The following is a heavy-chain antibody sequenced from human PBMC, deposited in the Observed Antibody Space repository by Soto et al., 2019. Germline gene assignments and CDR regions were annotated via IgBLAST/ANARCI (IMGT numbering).Heavy chain of an antibody. CDR2: INPATGAA. V-gene: IGHV1-2*02. D-gene: IGHD3-3*01. J-gene: IGHJ3*02. CDR3: ARGGGVGVAGSAAFDM. CDR1: GYPVTAYY. Sequence: QLHLVPSGAVVKKPGASVTVSCSASGYPVTAYYMHWVRQAPGRGLEWMGGINPATGAAKYTQTSRGRFTRTRDTSTSTVFMELSGLTSEDTAVFYCARGGGVGVAGSAAFDMWGQGTLVTVSS.